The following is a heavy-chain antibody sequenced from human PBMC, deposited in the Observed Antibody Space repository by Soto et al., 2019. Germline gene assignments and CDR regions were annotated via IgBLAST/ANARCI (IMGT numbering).Heavy chain of an antibody. CDR1: GGSISSGDYY. CDR3: ARVDASIAARIKYGVDV. V-gene: IGHV4-30-4*01. Sequence: SETLSLTCTVSGGSISSGDYYWSWIRQPPGKGLKWIGYIYYSGSTYYNPSLKSRVTISVDTSKNQFSLKLSSVTAADTAVYYCARVDASIAARIKYGVDVWGQGTTVTVSS. CDR2: IYYSGST. D-gene: IGHD6-6*01. J-gene: IGHJ6*02.